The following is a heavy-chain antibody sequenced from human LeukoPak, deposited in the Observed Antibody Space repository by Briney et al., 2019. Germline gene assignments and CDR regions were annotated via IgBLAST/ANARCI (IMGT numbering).Heavy chain of an antibody. V-gene: IGHV1-2*02. CDR3: ARDDNGTFDY. Sequence: ASVKVSCKVSGYTLTELSMHWVRQAPGQGLEWMGWINPNSGGTNYAQKFQGRVTMTRDTSISTAYMELSRLRSDDTAVYYCARDDNGTFDYWGQGTLVTVSS. CDR2: INPNSGGT. J-gene: IGHJ4*02. D-gene: IGHD1-14*01. CDR1: GYTLTELS.